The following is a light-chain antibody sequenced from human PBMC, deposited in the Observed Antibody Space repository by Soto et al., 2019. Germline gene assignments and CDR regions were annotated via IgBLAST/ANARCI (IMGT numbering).Light chain of an antibody. CDR1: QSVSSY. CDR2: DAS. CDR3: QQSSTWPIT. Sequence: EIVLTQSPATLSLSPGERATLSCRASQSVSSYLAWYQQKPGQAPRLLIYDASNRATGIPARFSGSGSGTDFTLTLSSLEPEDFAVYYCQQSSTWPITFGQGTRLEIK. J-gene: IGKJ5*01. V-gene: IGKV3-11*01.